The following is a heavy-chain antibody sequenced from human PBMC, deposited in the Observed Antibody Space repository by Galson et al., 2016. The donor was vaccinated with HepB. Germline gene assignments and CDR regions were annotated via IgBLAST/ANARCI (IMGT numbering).Heavy chain of an antibody. V-gene: IGHV4-30-2*01. CDR2: IKHSGST. CDR1: GGFISSGGYS. CDR3: ARDWDGYGGGYGMDV. J-gene: IGHJ6*01. D-gene: IGHD3-16*01. Sequence: TLSLTCAVSGGFISSGGYSWSWVRQPPGKGLEWIGYIKHSGSTYYNPSLKSRVTISVDRSKNQFSLKLNSITAADTAVYYWARDWDGYGGGYGMDVWGPGATVTVSS.